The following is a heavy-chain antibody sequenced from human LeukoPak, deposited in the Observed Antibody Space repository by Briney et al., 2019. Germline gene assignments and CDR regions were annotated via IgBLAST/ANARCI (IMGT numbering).Heavy chain of an antibody. CDR1: GDTINNYY. V-gene: IGHV4-59*08. D-gene: IGHD6-6*01. J-gene: IGHJ4*02. CDR2: IYYSGGN. CDR3: ARHDPRGEPARLGFFDY. Sequence: PSETLSLTCTVSGDTINNYYWSWIRQPPGKGLEWIGYIYYSGGNNYNPSLKSRVTISVDTSKNQFSLNLSSVTAADTAVYYCARHDPRGEPARLGFFDYWGQGTLVTVSS.